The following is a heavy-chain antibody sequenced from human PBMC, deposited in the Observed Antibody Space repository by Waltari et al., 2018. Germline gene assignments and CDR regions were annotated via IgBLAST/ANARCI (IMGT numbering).Heavy chain of an antibody. J-gene: IGHJ6*03. CDR1: GGPISTYY. CDR3: ARADISTAYVYYYMDV. D-gene: IGHD6-13*01. CDR2: VYYTGTT. Sequence: QVELQESGPGLVKASETLSLTCTVSGGPISTYYWSWIRQPPGKGLEYIGYVYYTGTTNYNPALKKRVTISLDTSKNQFSLKVNSVTAADTAVYYCARADISTAYVYYYMDVWGTGTTVTVSS. V-gene: IGHV4-59*01.